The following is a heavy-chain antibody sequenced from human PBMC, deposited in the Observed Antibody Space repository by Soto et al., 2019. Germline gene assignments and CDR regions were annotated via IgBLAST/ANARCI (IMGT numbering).Heavy chain of an antibody. V-gene: IGHV3-23*01. CDR3: XXXXXXXXXXXXXXFDP. J-gene: IGHJ5*02. CDR2: ISGSGGST. Sequence: EVQLLESGGGLIQPGGSLRLSCAASGLTFSSYAMSWVRQAPGKGLEWVSAISGSGGSTYYADSVKGRFTISRDNSKXXXXXXXXXXXXXXXXXXXXXXXXXXXXXXXXXXFDPWGQGTLVTVSS. CDR1: GLTFSSYA.